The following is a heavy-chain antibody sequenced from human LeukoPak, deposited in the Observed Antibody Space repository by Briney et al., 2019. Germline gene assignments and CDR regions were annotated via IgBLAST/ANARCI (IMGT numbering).Heavy chain of an antibody. J-gene: IGHJ6*03. Sequence: SETLFLTCAVYGGSFSGYYWSWIRQPPGKGLEWIGEINHSGSTNYNPSLKSRVTISVDTSKNQFSLKLSSVTAADTAVYYCARGLGGSWYYYYYMDVWGKGTTVTVSS. V-gene: IGHV4-34*01. CDR1: GGSFSGYY. CDR3: ARGLGGSWYYYYYMDV. CDR2: INHSGST. D-gene: IGHD6-13*01.